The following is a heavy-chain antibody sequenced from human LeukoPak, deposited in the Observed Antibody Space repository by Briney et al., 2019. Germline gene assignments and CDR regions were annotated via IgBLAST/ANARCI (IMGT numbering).Heavy chain of an antibody. CDR2: ISYDGSNK. J-gene: IGHJ5*02. CDR1: GFTFSSYA. D-gene: IGHD2-8*01. V-gene: IGHV3-30*04. Sequence: GGSLRLSCAASGFTFSSYAMHWVRQAPGKGLEWVAVISYDGSNKYYADSVKGRFTISRDNSKNTLYLQMNSLRAEDTAVYYCARDPVSKWWFDPWGQGTLVTVSS. CDR3: ARDPVSKWWFDP.